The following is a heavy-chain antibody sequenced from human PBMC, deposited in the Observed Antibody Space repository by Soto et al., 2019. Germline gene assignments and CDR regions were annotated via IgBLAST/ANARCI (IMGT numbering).Heavy chain of an antibody. CDR1: GGTFSSYT. J-gene: IGHJ6*03. CDR3: ARSAGYCSSTSGSNGDYYYYYMDV. Sequence: QVQLVQSGAEVKKPGSSVKVSCKASGGTFSSYTISWVRQAPGQGLEWMGRIIPILGIANYAQKFQGRVTITADKSTSTAYMELSSLRSEDTAVYYCARSAGYCSSTSGSNGDYYYYYMDVWGKGTTVTVSS. D-gene: IGHD2-2*01. V-gene: IGHV1-69*02. CDR2: IIPILGIA.